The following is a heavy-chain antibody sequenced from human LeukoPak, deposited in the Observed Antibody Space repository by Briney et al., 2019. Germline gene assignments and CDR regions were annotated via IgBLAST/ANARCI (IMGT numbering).Heavy chain of an antibody. D-gene: IGHD6-13*01. CDR1: GGSFSGYY. V-gene: IGHV4-34*01. CDR2: INHSGST. Sequence: SETLSLTCAVYGGSFSGYYWSWIRQPPGKGLEWIGEINHSGSTNYNPSLKSRVTISVDTSKNQFSLKLSSVTAADTAVYYCARGVIAAAAIGFDYWGQGTLVTVSS. J-gene: IGHJ4*02. CDR3: ARGVIAAAAIGFDY.